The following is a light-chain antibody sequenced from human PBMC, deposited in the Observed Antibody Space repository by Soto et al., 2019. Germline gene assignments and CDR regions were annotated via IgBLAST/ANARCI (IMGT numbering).Light chain of an antibody. CDR1: SSDVGAYNY. V-gene: IGLV2-14*01. J-gene: IGLJ1*01. Sequence: QSALTQPASVSGSPGQSITISCSGTSSDVGAYNYVSWYQQHAGKAPQLIIYEVSNRPSGISNRFSGSKSDNTASLTISGLQVEDEAYYCTSYRRGSPYVFGSGTKLTVL. CDR3: TSYRRGSPYV. CDR2: EVS.